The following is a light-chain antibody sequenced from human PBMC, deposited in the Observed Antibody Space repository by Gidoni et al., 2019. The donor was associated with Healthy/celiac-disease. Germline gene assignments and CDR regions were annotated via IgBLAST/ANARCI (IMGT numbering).Light chain of an antibody. J-gene: IGKJ4*01. Sequence: DIVMTQSPAPLSVSPGERATLSGRASQSVSSNLAWYQQKPGQAPRLLIYGASTRATGIPARFSGSGSGTEFTLTISSLQSEDFAVYYCQQYNNWPPTFGGGTKVEIK. CDR2: GAS. V-gene: IGKV3-15*01. CDR3: QQYNNWPPT. CDR1: QSVSSN.